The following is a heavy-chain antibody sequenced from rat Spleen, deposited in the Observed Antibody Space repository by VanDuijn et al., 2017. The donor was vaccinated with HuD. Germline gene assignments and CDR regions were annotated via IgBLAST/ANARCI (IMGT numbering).Heavy chain of an antibody. CDR1: GFTFSSFA. D-gene: IGHD1-2*01. Sequence: EVQLVESGGGLVQPGRSLKLSCAASGFTFSSFAMAWVRQAPKKGLEWVATITSGGSNTYYPDSVKGRFTISRDNAKSTLYLQMDSLRSEDTATYYCAKDDPIAAISHYFDYWGQGVMVTVSS. V-gene: IGHV5-25*01. CDR3: AKDDPIAAISHYFDY. J-gene: IGHJ2*01. CDR2: ITSGGSNT.